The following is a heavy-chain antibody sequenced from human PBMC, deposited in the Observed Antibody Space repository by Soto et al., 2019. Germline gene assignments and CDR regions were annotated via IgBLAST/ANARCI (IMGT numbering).Heavy chain of an antibody. J-gene: IGHJ6*02. D-gene: IGHD4-17*01. CDR1: GYTFTDYY. CDR2: INPNSGGT. V-gene: IGHV1-2*02. CDR3: AREVYGDYYYYYGMDV. Sequence: VASVKVSCKASGYTFTDYYMHWVRQAPGQGLEWMGWINPNSGGTNYAQKFQGRVTMTRDTSISTAYMELSRLRSDDTAVYYCAREVYGDYYYYYGMDVWGQGTTVTVSS.